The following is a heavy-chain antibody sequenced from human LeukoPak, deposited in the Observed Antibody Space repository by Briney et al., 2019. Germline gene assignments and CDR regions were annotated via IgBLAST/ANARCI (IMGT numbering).Heavy chain of an antibody. J-gene: IGHJ4*02. V-gene: IGHV4-34*01. CDR3: ARGDTLYSSGWAYYFDY. D-gene: IGHD6-19*01. CDR2: INHSGST. CDR1: GGSFSGYY. Sequence: KPSEPLSLPCAVYGGSFSGYYWSWIRQPPGKGLEWIGEINHSGSTNYNPSLKSRVTISVDTSKNQFSLKLSSVTAADTAVYYCARGDTLYSSGWAYYFDYWGQGTLVTVSS.